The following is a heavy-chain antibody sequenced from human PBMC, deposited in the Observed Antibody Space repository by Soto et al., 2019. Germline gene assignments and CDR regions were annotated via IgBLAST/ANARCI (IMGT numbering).Heavy chain of an antibody. V-gene: IGHV4-59*01. Sequence: SETLSLTCIVSGGSIGGYWWNWVRQPPGQGLEWIAVIHSSGIPGYNPPLKRRVTISVATSKNQFSLKLSSMTAADTAIYFCARFCGDGDCSSKSLDYWGQGALVTVSS. D-gene: IGHD2-21*01. CDR2: IHSSGIP. J-gene: IGHJ4*02. CDR1: GGSIGGYW. CDR3: ARFCGDGDCSSKSLDY.